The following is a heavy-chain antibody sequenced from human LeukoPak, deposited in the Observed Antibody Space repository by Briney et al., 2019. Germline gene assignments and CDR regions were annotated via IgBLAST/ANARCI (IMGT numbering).Heavy chain of an antibody. CDR1: GFTFNSYA. CDR2: IGGRDGGT. CDR3: AKLGYCSGGSCYRWLDP. Sequence: GSLRLSCAASGFTFNSYAMSWVRHAPGKGLEWISSIGGRDGGTYYADSVKGRFTVSRDNSKDTLYLQVNSLRADDTAVYYCAKLGYCSGGSCYRWLDPWGQGTLVTVSS. V-gene: IGHV3-23*01. D-gene: IGHD2-15*01. J-gene: IGHJ5*02.